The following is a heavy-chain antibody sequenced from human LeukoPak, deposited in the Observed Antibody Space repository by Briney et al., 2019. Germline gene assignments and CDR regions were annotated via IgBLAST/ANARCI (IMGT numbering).Heavy chain of an antibody. CDR1: GYTFTGYY. J-gene: IGHJ6*02. Sequence: ASVKVSCKASGYTFTGYYMHWVRQAPGQGLEWMGWINPNSGGTNYTQKFQGKVTMTRDTSISTAYMELSRLRSDDTAVYYCARVPSGYVYYGMDVWGQGTTVTVSS. CDR2: INPNSGGT. CDR3: ARVPSGYVYYGMDV. V-gene: IGHV1-2*02. D-gene: IGHD5-12*01.